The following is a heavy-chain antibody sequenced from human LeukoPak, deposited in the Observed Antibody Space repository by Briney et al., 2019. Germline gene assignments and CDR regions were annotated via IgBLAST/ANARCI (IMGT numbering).Heavy chain of an antibody. CDR1: GYAFSGYY. V-gene: IGHV1-2*02. Sequence: ASVKVSCKASGYAFSGYYMHWVRQAPGQGLEWMGWINPNSGGTNYAQKFQGRVTMTRDTSISTASMELSRLTPDDTAVYYCAIGGVGATSYWGQGTLGTVSS. CDR2: INPNSGGT. D-gene: IGHD1-26*01. CDR3: AIGGVGATSY. J-gene: IGHJ4*02.